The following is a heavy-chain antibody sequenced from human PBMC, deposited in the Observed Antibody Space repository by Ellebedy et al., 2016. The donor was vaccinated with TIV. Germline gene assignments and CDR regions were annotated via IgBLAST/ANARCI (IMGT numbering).Heavy chain of an antibody. Sequence: AASVKVSCKASGGTFSSYAISWVRQAPGQGLEWMGGIIPIFGTANYAQKFQGRVTITADESTSTAYMELSSLRSEDTAVYYCARYCSGGSCYPDAFDIWGQGTMVTVSS. CDR3: ARYCSGGSCYPDAFDI. J-gene: IGHJ3*02. CDR2: IIPIFGTA. D-gene: IGHD2-15*01. CDR1: GGTFSSYA. V-gene: IGHV1-69*13.